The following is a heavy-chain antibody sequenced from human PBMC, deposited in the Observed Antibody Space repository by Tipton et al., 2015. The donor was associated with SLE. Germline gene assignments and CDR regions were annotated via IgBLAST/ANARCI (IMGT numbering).Heavy chain of an antibody. V-gene: IGHV4-4*08. Sequence: TLSLTCTVSVGSISGQYWSWLRQPPGRGLEYIGYVLSSDYFDYNPSLKRRVTPSLETSKNQFSLKVTSVTAADTAVFYCARLGQPANVGGSTYYHPLDVWGQGTTVTVSS. CDR1: VGSISGQY. CDR2: VLSSDYF. CDR3: ARLGQPANVGGSTYYHPLDV. D-gene: IGHD4-23*01. J-gene: IGHJ6*02.